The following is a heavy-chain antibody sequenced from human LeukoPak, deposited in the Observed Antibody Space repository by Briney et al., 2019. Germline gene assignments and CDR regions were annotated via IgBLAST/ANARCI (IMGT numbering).Heavy chain of an antibody. Sequence: SQTLSLTCTVSGGSISSGGYYWSWIRQRPGKGLEWIGYIYYSGSTYYNPSLKSRVTISVDTSKNQFSLKLSSVTAADTAVYYCAREEVGYSLNWFDPWGQGTLVTVSS. D-gene: IGHD5-18*01. J-gene: IGHJ5*02. CDR1: GGSISSGGYY. V-gene: IGHV4-31*03. CDR2: IYYSGST. CDR3: AREEVGYSLNWFDP.